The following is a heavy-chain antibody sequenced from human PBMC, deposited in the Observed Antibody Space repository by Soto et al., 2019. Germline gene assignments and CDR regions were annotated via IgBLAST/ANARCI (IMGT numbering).Heavy chain of an antibody. CDR3: ARVRRRAMVRGVIRGFDY. CDR1: GGSISSGDYY. CDR2: IYYSGST. J-gene: IGHJ4*02. Sequence: QVQLQESGPGLVKPSQTLSLTCTVSGGSISSGDYYWSWIRQPPGKGLEWIGYIYYSGSTYYNPSLKSRVTISVGTSKHHCALKLSSVTAADAAVYYCARVRRRAMVRGVIRGFDYWGQGTLVTVSS. V-gene: IGHV4-30-4*01. D-gene: IGHD3-10*01.